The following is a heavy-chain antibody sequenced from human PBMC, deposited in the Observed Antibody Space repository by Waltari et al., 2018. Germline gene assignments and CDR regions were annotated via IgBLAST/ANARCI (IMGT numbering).Heavy chain of an antibody. Sequence: QVQLVQSGAEVKKPGASVKISCKASGYTFTTYYMHWVRQAPGQGLEWMGIINHTGGDTTYAQKFQGRVTMTTDTSTSTMYLEVTSLKSEDTAVYYCARDGGMDFWGQGTLVTVSS. CDR1: GYTFTTYY. CDR3: ARDGGMDF. J-gene: IGHJ4*02. D-gene: IGHD1-26*01. CDR2: INHTGGDT. V-gene: IGHV1-46*01.